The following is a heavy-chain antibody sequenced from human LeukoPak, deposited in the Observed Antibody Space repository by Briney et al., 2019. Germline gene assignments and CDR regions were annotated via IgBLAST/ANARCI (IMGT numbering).Heavy chain of an antibody. D-gene: IGHD3-10*01. J-gene: IGHJ4*02. CDR2: ITPIFGTA. V-gene: IGHV1-69*13. CDR1: GGTFSIYA. CDR3: ARDRAPYGSGNPWDY. Sequence: ASVKVSCKASGGTFSIYAISWVRQAPRQGLEWMGGITPIFGTANYAQKFQGRVTITADESTSTAYMELSSLRSDDTAVYYCARDRAPYGSGNPWDYWGQGTLVTVSS.